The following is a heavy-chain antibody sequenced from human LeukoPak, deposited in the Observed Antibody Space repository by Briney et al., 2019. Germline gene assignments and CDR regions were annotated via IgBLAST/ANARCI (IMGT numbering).Heavy chain of an antibody. CDR3: ARRSRAYCGGDCYSLWYDAFDI. D-gene: IGHD2-21*02. V-gene: IGHV3-11*01. CDR1: GFTFSDYY. Sequence: GGSLRLSCAASGFTFSDYYMTWIRQAPGKGLELISYISSSGSIIYDADSVKGRFTISRDNAKNSLYLQMDSLRAEDTAVYYCARRSRAYCGGDCYSLWYDAFDIWGQGTMVTVSS. J-gene: IGHJ3*02. CDR2: ISSSGSII.